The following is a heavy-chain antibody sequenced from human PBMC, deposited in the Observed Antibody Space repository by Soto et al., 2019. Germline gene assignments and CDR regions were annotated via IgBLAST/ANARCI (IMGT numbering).Heavy chain of an antibody. CDR3: AIYDILTYDAFDI. V-gene: IGHV1-8*01. J-gene: IGHJ3*02. Sequence: GASVKVSCTASGYTFTSYDINWVRQATGQGLEWMGWMNPNSGNTGYAQKFQGRVTMTRNTSISTAYMELSSLRSEDTAVYYCAIYDILTYDAFDIWGQGTMVTVSS. CDR2: MNPNSGNT. D-gene: IGHD3-9*01. CDR1: GYTFTSYD.